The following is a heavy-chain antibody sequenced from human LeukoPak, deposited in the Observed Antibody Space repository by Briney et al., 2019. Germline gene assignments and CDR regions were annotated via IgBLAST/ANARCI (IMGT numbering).Heavy chain of an antibody. CDR3: ARGGEGYHFGSASQDY. CDR1: GGSFSGYY. J-gene: IGHJ4*02. D-gene: IGHD3-10*01. CDR2: INYSGST. V-gene: IGHV4-34*01. Sequence: ASETLSRTCTVYGGSFSGYYWSWIRQPPGKGLEWIGEINYSGSTNYNPSLKSRVTISVDTSRNQFSLKLRSVTAADTAIYYCARGGEGYHFGSASQDYWGQGTLVTVSS.